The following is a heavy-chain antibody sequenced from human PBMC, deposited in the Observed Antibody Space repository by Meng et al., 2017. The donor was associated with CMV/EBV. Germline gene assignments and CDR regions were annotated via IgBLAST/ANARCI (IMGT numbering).Heavy chain of an antibody. CDR1: GGSISSSSYY. Sequence: SETLSLTCTVSGGSISSSSYYWGWIRQPPGKGLEWIGSIYYSGSTYYNPSLKSRVTISVATSKNQFSLKLSSVTAADTAVYYCAREGMVGYYYYYGMDVWGQGTTVTVSS. D-gene: IGHD1-26*01. CDR2: IYYSGST. J-gene: IGHJ6*02. V-gene: IGHV4-39*07. CDR3: AREGMVGYYYYYGMDV.